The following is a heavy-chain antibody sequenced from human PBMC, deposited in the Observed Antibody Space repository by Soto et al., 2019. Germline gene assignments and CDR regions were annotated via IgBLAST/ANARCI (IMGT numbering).Heavy chain of an antibody. Sequence: SETLSLTCTVSGGSISSGGYYWSWIRQHPGKGLEWIGYIYYSGSTYYNPSLKSRVTISVDTSKNQFSLKLSSVTAADTAVYYCVREGHTSCLDYWGQGPLVTVS. CDR1: GGSISSGGYY. CDR2: IYYSGST. CDR3: VREGHTSCLDY. D-gene: IGHD2-2*01. V-gene: IGHV4-31*03. J-gene: IGHJ4*02.